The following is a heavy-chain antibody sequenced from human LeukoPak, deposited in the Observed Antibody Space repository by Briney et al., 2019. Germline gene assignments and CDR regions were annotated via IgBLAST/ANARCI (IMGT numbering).Heavy chain of an antibody. CDR1: GFPFSTYA. D-gene: IGHD6-19*01. CDR2: ITSDGSKK. Sequence: QPWRSLRLSCAASGFPFSTYALHWILQAPGKGLEWVAAITSDGSKKYYADSVKGRFTISRDNSKNTLFLQMNSLRAEDTAVYYCAKHPVVGSSRFSFDYWGQGTLVTVSS. V-gene: IGHV3-30-3*02. J-gene: IGHJ4*02. CDR3: AKHPVVGSSRFSFDY.